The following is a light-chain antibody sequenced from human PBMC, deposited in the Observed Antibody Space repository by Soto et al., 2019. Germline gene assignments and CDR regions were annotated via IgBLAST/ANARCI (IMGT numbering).Light chain of an antibody. CDR1: NNDVGAFNL. V-gene: IGLV2-23*02. CDR2: GVT. J-gene: IGLJ3*02. Sequence: QSALTQPASVSGSPGQSITISCTGTNNDVGAFNLVSWYQQHPVKAPKLIIFGVTERPSGVSNRFSGSKSGNTASLTISGLQAEDEGDYYCCSYAGSGNYWIFGGGTKITVL. CDR3: CSYAGSGNYWI.